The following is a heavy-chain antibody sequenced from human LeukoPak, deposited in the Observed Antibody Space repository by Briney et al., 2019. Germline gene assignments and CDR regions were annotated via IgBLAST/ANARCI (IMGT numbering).Heavy chain of an antibody. D-gene: IGHD3-9*01. CDR3: ARGLTGEIDY. V-gene: IGHV3-48*01. Sequence: GGSLRHSCAASGFTFSSYSMNWIRQAPGKGLEWVSYISSSSSTIYYADSVKGRFTISRDNAKNSLYLQMNSLRGEDTAVYYCARGLTGEIDYWGQGTLVTVSS. J-gene: IGHJ4*02. CDR2: ISSSSSTI. CDR1: GFTFSSYS.